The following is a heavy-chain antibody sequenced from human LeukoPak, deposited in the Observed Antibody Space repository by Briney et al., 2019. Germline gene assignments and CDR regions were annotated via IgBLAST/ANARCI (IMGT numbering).Heavy chain of an antibody. V-gene: IGHV1-18*01. CDR2: ISAYNGNT. J-gene: IGHJ3*02. Sequence: ASVTVSCKASGYTFTSYGISWVRQAPGQGLEWMGWISAYNGNTNYAQKLQGRVTMTTDTSTSTAYMELRSLRSDDTAVYYCARDSTIAVAGTAFDAFDIWGQGTMVTVSS. CDR1: GYTFTSYG. D-gene: IGHD6-19*01. CDR3: ARDSTIAVAGTAFDAFDI.